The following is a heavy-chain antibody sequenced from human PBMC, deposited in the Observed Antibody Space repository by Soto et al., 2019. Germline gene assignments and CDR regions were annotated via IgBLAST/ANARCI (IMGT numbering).Heavy chain of an antibody. CDR3: ARVNDFWSGYYETLGFDY. V-gene: IGHV4-30-4*01. CDR2: IYYSGST. Sequence: PSETLSLTCTVSGGSISSGDYYWSWIRQPPGKGLEWIGYIYYSGSTYYNPSLKSRVTISVDTSKNQFSLKLSSVTAADTAVYYCARVNDFWSGYYETLGFDYVGQGTLVTVSS. D-gene: IGHD3-3*01. J-gene: IGHJ4*02. CDR1: GGSISSGDYY.